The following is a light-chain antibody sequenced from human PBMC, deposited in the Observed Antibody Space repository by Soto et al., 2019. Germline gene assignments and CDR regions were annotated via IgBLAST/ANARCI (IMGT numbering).Light chain of an antibody. Sequence: SALTQSASVSGSPGQSITISCTGTSSVLGNYNFVSWFQQHPGKAPKLVIYEVSNRPSGVSSRFSGSKSGNTASLTISGLQAEDEADYYYNSFTTSNTYVFGNGTKVTVL. CDR3: NSFTTSNTYV. CDR1: SSVLGNYNF. V-gene: IGLV2-14*01. CDR2: EVS. J-gene: IGLJ1*01.